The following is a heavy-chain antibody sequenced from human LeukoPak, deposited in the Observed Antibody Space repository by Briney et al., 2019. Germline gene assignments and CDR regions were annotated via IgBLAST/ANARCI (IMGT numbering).Heavy chain of an antibody. J-gene: IGHJ4*02. CDR3: AKRGVVIRGILVIGYHQEAYHYDF. CDR2: IRERGGST. V-gene: IGHV3-23*01. Sequence: GGSLRLSCVVSGISLSNYAMTWVRQAPGKGLEWVSYIRERGGSTTYADSVKGRFTISRDTSLNTLYLQMNNLRAEDTAVYFCAKRGVVIRGILVIGYHQEAYHYDFWGQGVLVTASS. CDR1: GISLSNYA. D-gene: IGHD3-10*01.